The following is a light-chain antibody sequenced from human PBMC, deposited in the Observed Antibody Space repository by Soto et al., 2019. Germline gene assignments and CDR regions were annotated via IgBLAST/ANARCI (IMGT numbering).Light chain of an antibody. Sequence: DIQMTQSPSTLSASVGDRVTLTCRASQYISTWLAWYQQKPGKAPKLLIHDASSLQSGVPSRFSGRGSGTEFTLTITSLQPDDFATYYCQQYNSYSFGQGTKV. CDR1: QYISTW. CDR3: QQYNSYS. CDR2: DAS. J-gene: IGKJ1*01. V-gene: IGKV1-5*01.